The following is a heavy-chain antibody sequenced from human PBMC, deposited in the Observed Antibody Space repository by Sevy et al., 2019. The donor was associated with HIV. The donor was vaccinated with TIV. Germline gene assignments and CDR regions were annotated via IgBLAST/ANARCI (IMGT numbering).Heavy chain of an antibody. D-gene: IGHD2-2*01. J-gene: IGHJ6*03. Sequence: GSLRLSCAASGFTFSSYGMHWVRQAPGKGLEWVAVIWYDGSNKYYADSVKGRFTISRDNSKNTLYLQMNSLRAEDTAVYYCAKDQKDIVVVPAATSSYYYYYMDVWGKGTTVTVSS. CDR2: IWYDGSNK. V-gene: IGHV3-33*06. CDR3: AKDQKDIVVVPAATSSYYYYYMDV. CDR1: GFTFSSYG.